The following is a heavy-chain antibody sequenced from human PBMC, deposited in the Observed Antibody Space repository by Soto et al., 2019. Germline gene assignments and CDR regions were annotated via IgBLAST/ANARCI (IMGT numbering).Heavy chain of an antibody. Sequence: GGSLRLSCAASGFTFSSYAMSWVRQAPGKGLEWVSAISGSGGSTYYADSVKGRFTISRDNSKNTLYLQMNSLRAEDTAVYYCAKPGSRYCSGGSCYFDYWGQGTLVTVSS. CDR3: AKPGSRYCSGGSCYFDY. CDR1: GFTFSSYA. V-gene: IGHV3-23*01. D-gene: IGHD2-15*01. CDR2: ISGSGGST. J-gene: IGHJ4*02.